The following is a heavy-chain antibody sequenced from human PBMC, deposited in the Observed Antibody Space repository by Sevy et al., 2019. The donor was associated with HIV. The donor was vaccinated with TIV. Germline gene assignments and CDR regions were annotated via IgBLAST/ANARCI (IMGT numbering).Heavy chain of an antibody. CDR3: ARAPWGYRGDDCYSVRYFDY. V-gene: IGHV4-31*03. D-gene: IGHD2-21*02. CDR2: IYYSGST. CDR1: GGSISSGGYY. Sequence: SETLSLTCTVSGGSISSGGYYWSWIRQHPGKGLEWIGYIYYSGSTCYNPSLKSRVTISVDTSKNQFSLKLSSVTAADTAVYYCARAPWGYRGDDCYSVRYFDYWGQGTLVTVSS. J-gene: IGHJ4*02.